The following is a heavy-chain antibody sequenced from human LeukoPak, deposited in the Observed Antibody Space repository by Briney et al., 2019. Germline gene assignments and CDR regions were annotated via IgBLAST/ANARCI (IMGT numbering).Heavy chain of an antibody. CDR3: ARGGRYDSRYYFDY. Sequence: SLRLSCAASGFTFDDYSMQWVRQAPGKVLEWVSGISWNSGSIGYADSVKGRFTISRDNAENSLYLQMNSLRAEDTALYYCARGGRYDSRYYFDYWGQGTLVTVSS. J-gene: IGHJ4*02. CDR1: GFTFDDYS. CDR2: ISWNSGSI. D-gene: IGHD3-22*01. V-gene: IGHV3-9*01.